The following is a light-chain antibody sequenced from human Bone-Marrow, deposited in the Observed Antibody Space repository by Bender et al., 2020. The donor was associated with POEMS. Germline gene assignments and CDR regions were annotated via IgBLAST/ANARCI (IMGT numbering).Light chain of an antibody. CDR2: TNN. CDR1: GSNIGGYP. J-gene: IGLJ3*02. Sequence: QSVLTQPPSVSGTPGQRVTISCSGSGSNIGGYPVNWYQQLPGTAHRLLIYTNNARPSGVPDRFSGSKSGTSASLAITGLQSDDEAIYFCVAWDASLNGWVFGGGTKLTVL. V-gene: IGLV1-44*01. CDR3: VAWDASLNGWV.